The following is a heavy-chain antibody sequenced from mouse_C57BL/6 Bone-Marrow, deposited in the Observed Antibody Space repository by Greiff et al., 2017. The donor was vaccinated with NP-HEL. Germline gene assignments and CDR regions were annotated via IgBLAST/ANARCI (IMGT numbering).Heavy chain of an antibody. V-gene: IGHV1-62-2*01. CDR1: GYTFTEYT. CDR2: FYPGSGSI. CDR3: ARHGSPAYDYDVDWYIDV. Sequence: VQLQESGAELVKPGASVKLSCKASGYTFTEYTIHWVKQRSGQGLEWIGWFYPGSGSIKYNEKFKDKATLTADKSSSTVYMELSRLTSEDSAVYFCARHGSPAYDYDVDWYIDVWGTGTTVTVSS. D-gene: IGHD2-4*01. J-gene: IGHJ1*03.